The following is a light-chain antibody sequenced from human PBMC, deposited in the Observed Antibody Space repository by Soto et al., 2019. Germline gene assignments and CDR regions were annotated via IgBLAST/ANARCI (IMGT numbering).Light chain of an antibody. Sequence: QSALTQPPSASGSPGQSFTISCTGTSSDVVGYNYVSWYQQHPGKAPKLMIYEVSKRPSGVPDRFSCSKSGHTASLTVSGLQAEDEADYYCSSYAGSNNWNFGTGTKLTVL. CDR2: EVS. V-gene: IGLV2-8*01. CDR1: SSDVVGYNY. J-gene: IGLJ1*01. CDR3: SSYAGSNNWN.